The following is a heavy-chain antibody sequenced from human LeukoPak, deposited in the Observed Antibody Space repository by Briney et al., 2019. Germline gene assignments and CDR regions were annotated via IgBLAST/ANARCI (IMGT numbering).Heavy chain of an antibody. CDR1: GFTFSRYW. CDR2: INSDGSST. CDR3: AKGYDILTGYFDYFDY. V-gene: IGHV3-74*01. D-gene: IGHD3-9*01. Sequence: GGSLRLSCAASGFTFSRYWMHWVRQAPGKGLVWVSRINSDGSSTSYADSVKGRFTISRDNSKNTLYLQMNSLRAEDTAVYYCAKGYDILTGYFDYFDYWGQGALVTVSS. J-gene: IGHJ4*02.